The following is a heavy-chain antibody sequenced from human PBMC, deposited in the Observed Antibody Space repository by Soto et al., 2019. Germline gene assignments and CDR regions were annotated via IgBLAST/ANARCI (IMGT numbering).Heavy chain of an antibody. V-gene: IGHV3-33*01. Sequence: ESGGGVVQPGVSLRLSCAASGFNFKNYGMHWVRQGPGKGLEWVAVIWNDGSNKYYGDSVQGRVTISRVNSKNTMYLQLHSLRVCDTGVDQCARDPGRGEPPFDYWGQRNLVTVSS. CDR3: ARDPGRGEPPFDY. J-gene: IGHJ4*02. CDR1: GFNFKNYG. D-gene: IGHD3-10*01. CDR2: IWNDGSNK.